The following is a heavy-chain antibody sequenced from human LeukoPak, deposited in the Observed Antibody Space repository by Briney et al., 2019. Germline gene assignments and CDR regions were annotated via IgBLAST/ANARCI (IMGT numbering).Heavy chain of an antibody. J-gene: IGHJ5*02. V-gene: IGHV4-30-4*08. CDR3: ARVPYDFWSGYYPKESYNWLDP. CDR1: GGSISSGDYY. CDR2: IYYSGST. Sequence: SETLSLTCTVSGGSISSGDYYWSWIRQPPGKGLEWIGYIYYSGSTYYNPSLKSRVTISVDTSKNQFSLKLSSVTAADTAVYYCARVPYDFWSGYYPKESYNWLDPWGQGTLVTVSS. D-gene: IGHD3-3*01.